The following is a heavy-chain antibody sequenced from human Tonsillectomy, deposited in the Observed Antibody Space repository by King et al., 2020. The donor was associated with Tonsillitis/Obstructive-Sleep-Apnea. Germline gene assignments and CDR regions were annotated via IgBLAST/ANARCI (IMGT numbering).Heavy chain of an antibody. CDR2: ISHSGST. CDR3: AKGGLAHDAFDI. CDR1: GGSFSGYY. J-gene: IGHJ3*02. V-gene: IGHV4-34*01. Sequence: VQLQQWGAGLLKPSETLSLTCAVYGGSFSGYYWSWIRQPPGKGLEWIGEISHSGSTNYSPSLKSRVTISVDTSRNQFSLRLTSITAADTAVYYCAKGGLAHDAFDIWGQGTMVTVSS.